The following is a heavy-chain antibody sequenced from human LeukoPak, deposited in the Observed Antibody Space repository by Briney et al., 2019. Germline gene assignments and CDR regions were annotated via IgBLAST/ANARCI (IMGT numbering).Heavy chain of an antibody. Sequence: ASVKVSCKASGYTFTSYGISWVRQAPGQGLEWMGWISAYNGNTNYAQKLQGRVTMTTDTSTSTAYMELRSLRSDDAAVYYCARDSLRDCSGGSCYPGVWGQGTLVTVSS. V-gene: IGHV1-18*01. CDR1: GYTFTSYG. CDR3: ARDSLRDCSGGSCYPGV. CDR2: ISAYNGNT. J-gene: IGHJ4*02. D-gene: IGHD2-15*01.